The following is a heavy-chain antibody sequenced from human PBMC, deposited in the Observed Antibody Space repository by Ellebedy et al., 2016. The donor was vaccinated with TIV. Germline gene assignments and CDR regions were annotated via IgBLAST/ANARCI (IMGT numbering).Heavy chain of an antibody. Sequence: GESLKISXAASGFTFSSYSMNWVRQAPGKGLEWVSSISSSSSYIYYADSVKGRFTISRDNSKNTLYLQMNSLRAEDTAVYYCAKDLLMYSSSGVDYWGQGTLVTVSS. D-gene: IGHD6-6*01. CDR1: GFTFSSYS. CDR2: ISSSSSYI. J-gene: IGHJ4*02. V-gene: IGHV3-21*04. CDR3: AKDLLMYSSSGVDY.